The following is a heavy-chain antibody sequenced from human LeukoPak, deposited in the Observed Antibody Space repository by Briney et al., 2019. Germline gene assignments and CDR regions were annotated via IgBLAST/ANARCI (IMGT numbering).Heavy chain of an antibody. CDR3: ASGFATILFPPDAFDI. V-gene: IGHV4-39*07. J-gene: IGHJ3*02. Sequence: PSETLSLTCTVSGGSISSSSYYWGWIRQPPGKGLEWIGSIYYSGSTYYNPSLKSRVTISVDTSKNQFSLKLSSVTAADTAVYYCASGFATILFPPDAFDIWGQGTMVTVSS. D-gene: IGHD3-9*01. CDR1: GGSISSSSYY. CDR2: IYYSGST.